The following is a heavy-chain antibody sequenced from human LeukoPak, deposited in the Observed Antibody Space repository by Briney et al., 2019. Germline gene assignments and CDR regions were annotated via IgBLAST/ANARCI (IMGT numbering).Heavy chain of an antibody. D-gene: IGHD2-2*01. CDR3: ARGVPSTISGWFFDL. Sequence: GGSLRLSCAASGFTFSNYWMHWVRQAPGKGLEWISYISSRGTVSYADSVEGRFAISRDNAKNSLYLQMNSLRVEDRAVYFCARGVPSTISGWFFDLWGRGTLVTVSS. CDR1: GFTFSNYW. J-gene: IGHJ2*01. V-gene: IGHV3-69-1*01. CDR2: ISSRGTV.